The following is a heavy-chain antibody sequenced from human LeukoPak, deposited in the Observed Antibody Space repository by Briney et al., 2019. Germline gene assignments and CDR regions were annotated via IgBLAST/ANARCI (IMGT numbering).Heavy chain of an antibody. CDR1: GFTFSSYA. Sequence: GGSLRLSCAASGFTFSSYAMSWVRQAPGKGLEWVSAISGSGGSTYYADSVKGRFTISRDDSKNTLYLQMNSLRAEDTAVYYCAKARGRADGKFDYWGQGTLVTVSS. V-gene: IGHV3-23*01. D-gene: IGHD1-14*01. J-gene: IGHJ4*02. CDR2: ISGSGGST. CDR3: AKARGRADGKFDY.